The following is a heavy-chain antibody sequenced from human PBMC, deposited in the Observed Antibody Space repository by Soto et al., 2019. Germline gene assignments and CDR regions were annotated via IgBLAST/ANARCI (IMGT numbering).Heavy chain of an antibody. V-gene: IGHV1-69*13. CDR3: ARDDSSGRSYFDH. D-gene: IGHD3-22*01. CDR2: IIPIFGTA. J-gene: IGHJ4*02. CDR1: GGTFSSYA. Sequence: SVKVSCKASGGTFSSYAISWVRQAPGQGLEWMGGIIPIFGTANYAQKFQGRVTITADESTSTAYMELSSLRSEDTAVYYCARDDSSGRSYFDHWGQGTLVTVSS.